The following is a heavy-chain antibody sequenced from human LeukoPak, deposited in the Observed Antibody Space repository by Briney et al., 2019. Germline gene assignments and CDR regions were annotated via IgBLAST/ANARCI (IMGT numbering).Heavy chain of an antibody. CDR2: INHSGST. V-gene: IGHV4-34*01. D-gene: IGHD6-19*01. CDR1: GGSFSGYY. CDR3: ARGGQWLVTWYFDY. J-gene: IGHJ4*02. Sequence: SSETLSLTCAVYGGSFSGYYWSWIRQPPGKGLEWIGEINHSGSTNYNPSLKSRVTISVDTSKNRFSLKLSSVTAADTAVYYCARGGQWLVTWYFDYWGQGTLVTVSS.